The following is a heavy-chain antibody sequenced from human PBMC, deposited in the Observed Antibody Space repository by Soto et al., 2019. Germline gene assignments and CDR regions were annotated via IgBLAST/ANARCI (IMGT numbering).Heavy chain of an antibody. CDR2: IFPDDSDI. V-gene: IGHV5-51*01. Sequence: GESLKISCKGSGYSFATYYIGWVRQMPGKGLEWMGCIFPDDSDIRYSPSFQGQVTISADKSISTAYLQWSSLKASDTAMFYCARLSHFYDSSGYYIDDWGQGTQVTVSS. D-gene: IGHD3-22*01. CDR3: ARLSHFYDSSGYYIDD. J-gene: IGHJ4*02. CDR1: GYSFATYY.